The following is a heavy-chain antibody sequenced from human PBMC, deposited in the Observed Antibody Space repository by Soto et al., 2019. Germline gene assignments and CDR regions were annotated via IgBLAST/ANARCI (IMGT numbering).Heavy chain of an antibody. CDR2: IIPILGIA. CDR1: GGTFSSYT. Sequence: SVKVSCKASGGTFSSYTISWVRQAPGQGLEWKGRIIPILGIANYAQKFQGRVTITADKSTSTAYMELSSLRSEDTALYYCAREDCSGGSCYPTDAFDIWGQGTMVTVSS. J-gene: IGHJ3*02. D-gene: IGHD2-15*01. CDR3: AREDCSGGSCYPTDAFDI. V-gene: IGHV1-69*04.